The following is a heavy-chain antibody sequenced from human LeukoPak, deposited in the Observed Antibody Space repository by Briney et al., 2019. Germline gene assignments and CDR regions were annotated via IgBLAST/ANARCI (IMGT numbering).Heavy chain of an antibody. D-gene: IGHD5-24*01. CDR2: TYYRSKWYN. J-gene: IGHJ3*02. Sequence: SQTLSLTCAISGDSVSSNSAAWNWIRQSPSRGLEWLGRTYYRSKWYNDYAVSVKSRITINPDTSKNQFSLQLNSVTREDTAVYYCAREGEMATIIWHAFDIWGQGTMVTVSS. CDR3: AREGEMATIIWHAFDI. V-gene: IGHV6-1*01. CDR1: GDSVSSNSAA.